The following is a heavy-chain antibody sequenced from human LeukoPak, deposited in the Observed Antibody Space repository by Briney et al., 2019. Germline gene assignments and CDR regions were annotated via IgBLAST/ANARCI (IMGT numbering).Heavy chain of an antibody. CDR1: GFTFSSYA. V-gene: IGHV3-30-3*01. CDR3: ARAGPYYVAYYYYGMDV. Sequence: GRSLRLSCAASGFTFSSYAMHWVRQAPGKGLERVAVISYDGSNKYYADSVKGRFTISRDNSKNTLYLQMNSLRAEDTAVYYCARAGPYYVAYYYYGMDVWGQGTTVTVSS. J-gene: IGHJ6*02. D-gene: IGHD3-10*02. CDR2: ISYDGSNK.